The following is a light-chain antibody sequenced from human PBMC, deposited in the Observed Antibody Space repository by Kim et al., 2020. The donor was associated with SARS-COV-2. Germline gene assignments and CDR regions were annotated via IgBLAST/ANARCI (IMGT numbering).Light chain of an antibody. CDR2: ANT. J-gene: IGLJ3*02. CDR3: QSYDSSLSGWV. V-gene: IGLV1-40*01. Sequence: RVTISCTGSRSNIGAGYDVRWYQQLPGTAPKLLIYANTNRPSGVPDRFSGSKSGTSASLAITGLQAGDEADYSCQSYDSSLSGWVFGGGTKVTVL. CDR1: RSNIGAGYD.